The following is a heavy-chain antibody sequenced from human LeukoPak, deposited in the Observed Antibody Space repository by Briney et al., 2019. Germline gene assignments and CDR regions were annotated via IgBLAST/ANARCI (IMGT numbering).Heavy chain of an antibody. CDR2: IYYSGST. D-gene: IGHD6-19*01. J-gene: IGHJ5*02. Sequence: KPSETLSLTCRVSGASISSYYWSWIRQPPGKGLEWIGYIYYSGSTNYNPSLKSRVTISVDTSKNQFSLKLSSVTAADTAVYYCARVEAGSWFDPWGQGTLVTVSS. V-gene: IGHV4-59*01. CDR3: ARVEAGSWFDP. CDR1: GASISSYY.